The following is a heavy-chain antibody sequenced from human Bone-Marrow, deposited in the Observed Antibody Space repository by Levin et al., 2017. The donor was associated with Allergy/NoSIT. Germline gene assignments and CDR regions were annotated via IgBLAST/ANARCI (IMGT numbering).Heavy chain of an antibody. Sequence: PGESLKISCGVSGFTFDDYSMNWVRQAPGKGLEWVSSISSFSNYIYYADSVKGRFTVSRDNAKNSLYLQMNSLRAEDTGVYYCVRWSVGEVWRGSSERAMDVWGQGTTVTVSS. J-gene: IGHJ6*02. D-gene: IGHD1-26*01. CDR2: ISSFSNYI. CDR3: VRWSVGEVWRGSSERAMDV. CDR1: GFTFDDYS. V-gene: IGHV3-21*01.